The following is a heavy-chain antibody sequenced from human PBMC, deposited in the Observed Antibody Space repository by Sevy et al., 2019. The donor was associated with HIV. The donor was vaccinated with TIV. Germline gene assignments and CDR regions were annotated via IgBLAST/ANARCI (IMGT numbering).Heavy chain of an antibody. CDR1: GGTFSSYA. V-gene: IGHV1-69*13. J-gene: IGHJ6*02. CDR2: IIPIFGTA. D-gene: IGHD2-2*01. CDR3: ARDRGYCSSTSCQVYYYYGMDV. Sequence: ASVKVSCKASGGTFSSYAISWVRQAPGQGLEWMGGIIPIFGTANYAQKFQGRVTITADESTSTAYMELSSLGSEDTAVYYCARDRGYCSSTSCQVYYYYGMDVWGQGTTVTVSS.